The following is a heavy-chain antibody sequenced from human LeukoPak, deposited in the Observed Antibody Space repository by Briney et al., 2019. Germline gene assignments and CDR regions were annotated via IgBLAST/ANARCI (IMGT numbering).Heavy chain of an antibody. Sequence: ASVKVSCKASGYTFTGYYMHWVRQAPGQGLEWMGWINPNSGGTNYAQKFQGRVTMTRDTSIRTAYMELSRLRSDDTAVYYCARDLSKDCSSTSCYVTHNWLDPWGQGTLVTVSS. D-gene: IGHD2-2*01. CDR1: GYTFTGYY. CDR2: INPNSGGT. J-gene: IGHJ5*02. CDR3: ARDLSKDCSSTSCYVTHNWLDP. V-gene: IGHV1-2*02.